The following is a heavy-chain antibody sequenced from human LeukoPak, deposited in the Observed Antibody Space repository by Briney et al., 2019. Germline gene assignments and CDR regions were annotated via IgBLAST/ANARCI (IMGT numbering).Heavy chain of an antibody. V-gene: IGHV3-48*01. CDR2: ISSSSGTI. J-gene: IGHJ4*02. Sequence: GGSLRLSCAASGFTFSTYNMNWVRQAPGKGLEWVSYISSSSGTIYYADSVQGRFTISGDNAKNSLYLQMNSLRAEDTAVYYCARRLTASGKHYFDYWGQGTLVTVSS. CDR1: GFTFSTYN. CDR3: ARRLTASGKHYFDY. D-gene: IGHD6-13*01.